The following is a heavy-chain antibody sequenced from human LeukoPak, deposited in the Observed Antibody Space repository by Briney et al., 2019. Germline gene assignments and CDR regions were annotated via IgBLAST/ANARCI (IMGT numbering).Heavy chain of an antibody. D-gene: IGHD3-16*02. Sequence: PSETLSLTCTVSGGSLSDYYWSWIRQSPGKGLEWIGYIYHSGTTNYNPSLKSRVTISVDTSKNQFSLKLSSVTAADTAVYYCARDYRGYHYYMDVWGKGTTVTVSS. CDR3: ARDYRGYHYYMDV. CDR2: IYHSGTT. V-gene: IGHV4-59*01. J-gene: IGHJ6*03. CDR1: GGSLSDYY.